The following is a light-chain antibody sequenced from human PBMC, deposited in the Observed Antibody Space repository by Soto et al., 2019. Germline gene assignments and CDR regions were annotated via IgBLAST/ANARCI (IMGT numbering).Light chain of an antibody. J-gene: IGKJ2*01. V-gene: IGKV3-15*01. CDR1: QSVSSN. Sequence: EIVMTQSPATLSVSPGERATLSCSASQSVSSNLAWYQQKPGQAPRLLIYGASTRATGIPARFSGSGSGTECTLTISSLQSEEFAVYYCQQYNNWPFYTVDQGTKLVIK. CDR2: GAS. CDR3: QQYNNWPFYT.